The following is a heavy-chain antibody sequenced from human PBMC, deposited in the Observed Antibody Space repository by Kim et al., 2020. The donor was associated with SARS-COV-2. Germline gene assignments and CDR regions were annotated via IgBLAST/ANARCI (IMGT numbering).Heavy chain of an antibody. CDR3: AREPIAVAGTSSFTGHAGFNY. V-gene: IGHV4-34*01. D-gene: IGHD6-19*01. J-gene: IGHJ4*02. CDR1: GGSFSGYY. Sequence: SETLSLTCAVYGGSFSGYYWSWIRQPPGKGLEWIGEINHSGSTNYNPSLKSRVTISVDTSKNQFSLKLSSVTAADTAVYYCAREPIAVAGTSSFTGHAGFNYWGQGTLVTVSS. CDR2: INHSGST.